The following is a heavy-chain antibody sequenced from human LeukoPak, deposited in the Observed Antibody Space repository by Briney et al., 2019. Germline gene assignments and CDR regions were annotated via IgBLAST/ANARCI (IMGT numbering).Heavy chain of an antibody. Sequence: QTGGSLRLSCAASGFTFSSYGMHWVRQAPGKGLEWVAVISYDGSNKYYADSVKGRFTISRDNSKNTLYLQMNSLRVEDTAVYYCARDASDYLTTVTTLRHDAFDIWGQGTMVTVSS. V-gene: IGHV3-30*03. D-gene: IGHD4-17*01. CDR1: GFTFSSYG. J-gene: IGHJ3*02. CDR2: ISYDGSNK. CDR3: ARDASDYLTTVTTLRHDAFDI.